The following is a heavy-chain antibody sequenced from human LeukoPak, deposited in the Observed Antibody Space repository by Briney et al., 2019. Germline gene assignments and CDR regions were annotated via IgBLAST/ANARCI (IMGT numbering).Heavy chain of an antibody. D-gene: IGHD4-17*01. CDR2: MNPNSGNT. V-gene: IGHV1-8*01. J-gene: IGHJ4*02. Sequence: ASVTVSCTASGYTFTSYDINWVRQATGQGLEWMGWMNPNSGNTGYAQKFQGRVTITRDTSASTAYMELSSLRSEDTAVYYCARTTVTRTDYYFDYWGQGTLVTVSS. CDR1: GYTFTSYD. CDR3: ARTTVTRTDYYFDY.